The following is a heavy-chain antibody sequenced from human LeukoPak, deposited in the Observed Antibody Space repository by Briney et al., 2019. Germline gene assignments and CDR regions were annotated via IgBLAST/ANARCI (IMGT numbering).Heavy chain of an antibody. CDR3: ARSNVVVVAAERHNWFDP. D-gene: IGHD2-15*01. CDR1: GYTFTGYY. Sequence: GASVKVSCKASGYTFTGYYMHWVRQAPGQGLEWMGWINPNSGGTNYAQKFQGRVTMTRDTSISTAYMELSRLRSDDTAVYYCARSNVVVVAAERHNWFDPWGQGTLVTVSS. J-gene: IGHJ5*02. V-gene: IGHV1-2*02. CDR2: INPNSGGT.